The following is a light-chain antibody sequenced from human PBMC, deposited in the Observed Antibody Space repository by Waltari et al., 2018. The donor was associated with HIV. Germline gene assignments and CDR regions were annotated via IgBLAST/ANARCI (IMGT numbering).Light chain of an antibody. CDR1: SSDVGAYDY. Sequence: QSALTQPRSVSGSPGQSVSISCTGTSSDVGAYDYVSWYQQHPGKAPKLMIFDVSKLPSGFPDRFSCSKSDNAASLTISGLQAEDEADYYCCSYAGSDTFVLFGGGTKLTIL. CDR2: DVS. V-gene: IGLV2-11*01. CDR3: CSYAGSDTFVL. J-gene: IGLJ2*01.